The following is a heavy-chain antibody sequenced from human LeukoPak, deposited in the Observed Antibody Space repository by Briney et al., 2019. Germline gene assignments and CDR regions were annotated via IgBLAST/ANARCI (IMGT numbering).Heavy chain of an antibody. CDR2: ISSSGSTI. V-gene: IGHV3-48*03. J-gene: IGHJ4*02. D-gene: IGHD3-22*01. CDR3: ARPSSSGSSGSEFDY. CDR1: GFTFSSYE. Sequence: GGSLRLSCAASGFTFSSYEMNWVRQAPGKGLEWVSYISSSGSTIYYADSVKGRFTISRDNAKNSPYLQMNSLRAEDTAVYYRARPSSSGSSGSEFDYWGQGTLVTVSS.